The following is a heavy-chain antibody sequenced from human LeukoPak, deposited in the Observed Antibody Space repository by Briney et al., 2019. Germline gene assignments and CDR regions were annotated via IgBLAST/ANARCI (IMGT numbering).Heavy chain of an antibody. D-gene: IGHD5-24*01. V-gene: IGHV1-69*05. CDR1: GGTFSSYA. CDR2: IIPIFGTA. J-gene: IGHJ3*02. Sequence: ASVKVFCKASGGTFSSYAISWVRQAPGQGLEWMGGIIPIFGTANYAQKFQGRVTITTDESTSTAYMELSSLRSEDTAVYYCARGVATKHDAFDIWGQGTMVTVSS. CDR3: ARGVATKHDAFDI.